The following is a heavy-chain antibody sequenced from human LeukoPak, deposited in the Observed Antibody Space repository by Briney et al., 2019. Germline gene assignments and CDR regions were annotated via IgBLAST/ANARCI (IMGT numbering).Heavy chain of an antibody. V-gene: IGHV3-30-3*01. CDR1: GFTFNNYA. J-gene: IGHJ6*02. CDR2: ISYDGGNK. D-gene: IGHD6-19*01. Sequence: PGGSLRLSCAASGFTFNNYAMTWVRQAPGKGLEWVAAISYDGGNKIYADSVKGRFTISRDNSKNTLSLQMNSLRPEDTAVYYCARVDSSGWLIYGMDVWGQGTTVTVSS. CDR3: ARVDSSGWLIYGMDV.